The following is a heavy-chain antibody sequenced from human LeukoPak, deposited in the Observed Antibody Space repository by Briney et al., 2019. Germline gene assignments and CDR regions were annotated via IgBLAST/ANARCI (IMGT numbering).Heavy chain of an antibody. CDR3: AKDRSMGAVAGRIDY. Sequence: GGSLRLSCAASGFTFSNYAMHWVRQAPGKGLEWVAVISKDGSNKYYTDSVKGRFTISRDNSKNTVYLQMNSLRAEDTAFYYCAKDRSMGAVAGRIDYWGQGTLVTVSS. J-gene: IGHJ4*02. D-gene: IGHD6-19*01. CDR1: GFTFSNYA. V-gene: IGHV3-30-3*01. CDR2: ISKDGSNK.